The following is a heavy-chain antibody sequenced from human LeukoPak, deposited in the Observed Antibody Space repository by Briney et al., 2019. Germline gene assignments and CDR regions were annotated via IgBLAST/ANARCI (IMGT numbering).Heavy chain of an antibody. D-gene: IGHD3-22*01. J-gene: IGHJ4*02. CDR3: TRDILNVGYYDSSGYSRPDY. CDR2: IRSKAYGGTT. Sequence: GRSLRLSCTASGFTCGDYAMSWFRQAPGKGLEWVGFIRSKAYGGTTEYAASVKGRFTISRDDSKSIAYLQMNSLKTEDTAVYYCTRDILNVGYYDSSGYSRPDYWGQGTLVTVSS. CDR1: GFTCGDYA. V-gene: IGHV3-49*03.